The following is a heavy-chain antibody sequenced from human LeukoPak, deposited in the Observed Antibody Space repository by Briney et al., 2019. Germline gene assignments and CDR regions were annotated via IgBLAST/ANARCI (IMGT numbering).Heavy chain of an antibody. D-gene: IGHD3-9*01. V-gene: IGHV4-34*01. J-gene: IGHJ3*02. Sequence: SSETLSLTCTVSGGSISSYYWSWIRQPPGKGLEWIGEINHSGSTNYNPSLKSRVTISVDTSKNQFSLKLSSVTAADTAVYYCARRLRYFDWLFDAFDIWGQGTMVTVSS. CDR1: GGSISSYY. CDR3: ARRLRYFDWLFDAFDI. CDR2: INHSGST.